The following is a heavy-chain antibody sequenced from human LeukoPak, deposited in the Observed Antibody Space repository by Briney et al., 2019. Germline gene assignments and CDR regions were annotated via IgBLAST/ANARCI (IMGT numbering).Heavy chain of an antibody. V-gene: IGHV3-7*01. CDR1: GFTFSNYW. CDR2: IKEDEGEK. Sequence: TGGSLRLSCAASGFTFSNYWMTWVPQAPGKGREGVAHIKEDEGEKHYVDPVKGRFTISRDNAKNSLYLQMNSRRAEDTAMYYCVRDRGYCSGGTCYALWDYWGQGTLVTVSS. J-gene: IGHJ4*02. CDR3: VRDRGYCSGGTCYALWDY. D-gene: IGHD2-15*01.